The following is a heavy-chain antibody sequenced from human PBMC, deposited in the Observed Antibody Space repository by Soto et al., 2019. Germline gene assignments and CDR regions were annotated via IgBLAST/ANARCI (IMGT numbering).Heavy chain of an antibody. CDR2: ISWNSGSI. D-gene: IGHD6-13*01. V-gene: IGHV3-9*01. J-gene: IGHJ5*02. CDR3: AGAAAGWFDP. CDR1: GFTFDDYA. Sequence: EVQLVESGGGLVQPGRSLRLSCAASGFTFDDYAMHWVRQAPGKGLEWVSGISWNSGSIGYADSVKGRFTISRDNAKNSLYLQMNSLRAEDTALYYCAGAAAGWFDPWGQGTLVTVSS.